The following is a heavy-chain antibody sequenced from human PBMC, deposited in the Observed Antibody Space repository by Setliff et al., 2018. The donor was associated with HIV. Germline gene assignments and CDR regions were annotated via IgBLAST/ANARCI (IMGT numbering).Heavy chain of an antibody. V-gene: IGHV1-69*02. D-gene: IGHD3-22*01. J-gene: IGHJ4*02. CDR3: SRSIKYYYDSSVYYNLDY. CDR2: IIPILGIA. CDR1: GGTFSSYT. Sequence: SVKVSCKASGGTFSSYTISWVRQAPGQGLEWRGRIIPILGIANYAQKFQGRVTITADKPTGTAYMELSSMSSEYTAVYYCSRSIKYYYDSSVYYNLDYWGKGTMFTVSS.